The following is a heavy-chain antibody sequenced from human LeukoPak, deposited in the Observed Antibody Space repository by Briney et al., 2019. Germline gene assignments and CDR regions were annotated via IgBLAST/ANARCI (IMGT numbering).Heavy chain of an antibody. CDR1: GFNISDFW. CDR3: AKDTGGSHSHGSMYYFDY. J-gene: IGHJ4*02. V-gene: IGHV3-7*03. Sequence: GGSLRLSCAASGFNISDFWMTWVRQAPGKGLEWVANIKEDGTEKHRIDSVKGRFTISRDNSKNSLYLQMNSLRTEDAALYYCAKDTGGSHSHGSMYYFDYWGQGTLVTVSS. D-gene: IGHD1-26*01. CDR2: IKEDGTEK.